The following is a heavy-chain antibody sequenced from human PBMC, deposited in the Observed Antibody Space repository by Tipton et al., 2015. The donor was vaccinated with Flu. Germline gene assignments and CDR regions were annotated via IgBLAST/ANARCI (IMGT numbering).Heavy chain of an antibody. V-gene: IGHV3-33*02. CDR2: IWYDGSKT. D-gene: IGHD3-3*01. CDR3: ARDGPEWNYFAYMDV. J-gene: IGHJ6*03. Sequence: SGFTFTIFGMHWVRQAPGKGLEWVAFIWYDGSKTYYGDSVKGRFTISRDDSTNTVFLQMNSLRVEDTAVYYCARDGPEWNYFAYMDVWGKGTTVTVS. CDR1: GFTFTIFG.